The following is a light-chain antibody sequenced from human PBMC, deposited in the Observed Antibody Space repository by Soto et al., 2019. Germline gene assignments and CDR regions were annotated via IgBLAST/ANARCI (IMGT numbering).Light chain of an antibody. CDR2: AAS. CDR3: QQLKRYPLS. CDR1: QGISSY. J-gene: IGKJ4*01. Sequence: IQLTQSPSSLSASVGDRVTITCRASQGISSYLAWYQQKPGKVPKLLISAASTLQSGVPSRFSGSGSGTDFTLTISRLQPEDFATYFCQQLKRYPLSFGGGTKVEIK. V-gene: IGKV1-9*01.